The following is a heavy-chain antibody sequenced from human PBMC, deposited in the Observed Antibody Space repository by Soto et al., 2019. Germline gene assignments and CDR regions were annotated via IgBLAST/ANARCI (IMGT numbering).Heavy chain of an antibody. CDR3: ARELGVYYYDSSGSFDY. CDR1: GYTFTSYY. J-gene: IGHJ4*02. CDR2: INPSGGST. V-gene: IGHV1-46*01. Sequence: ASVKVSCKASGYTFTSYYMHWVRQAPGQGLEWMGIINPSGGSTSYAQKFQGRVTMTRDTSTSTVYMELSSLRSEDTAVYYCARELGVYYYDSSGSFDYWGQGTLVTV. D-gene: IGHD3-22*01.